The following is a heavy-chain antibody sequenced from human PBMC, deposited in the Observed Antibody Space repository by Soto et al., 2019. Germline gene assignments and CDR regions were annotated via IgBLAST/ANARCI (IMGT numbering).Heavy chain of an antibody. J-gene: IGHJ6*02. CDR3: AKVTFSGDYYYSYGMDV. V-gene: IGHV3-30*18. Sequence: QENLVEAGGGVVQPRRSLRLSCAASGCNFSAYGMHCVRQAPGKGLEWVTVISDDGSSKYYADFVKGRFIVSRDNSNNTLYLPMHSLRAEDTAVYYCAKVTFSGDYYYSYGMDVWGQGTTVTVSS. CDR1: GCNFSAYG. D-gene: IGHD1-26*01. CDR2: ISDDGSSK.